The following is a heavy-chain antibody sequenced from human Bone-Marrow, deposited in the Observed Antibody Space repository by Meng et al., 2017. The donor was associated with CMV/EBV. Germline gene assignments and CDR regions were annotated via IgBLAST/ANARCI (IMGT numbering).Heavy chain of an antibody. Sequence: ASVKVSCKASGYTFTSYGISWVRQAPGQGLEWMGWISAYNGNTNYAQKLQGRVTMTTDTSTSTAYTELRRLRSDDTAVYYCARGRLGYYDFWSGYYPYYYGMDVWGRGTTVTVSS. CDR1: GYTFTSYG. J-gene: IGHJ6*02. CDR2: ISAYNGNT. CDR3: ARGRLGYYDFWSGYYPYYYGMDV. V-gene: IGHV1-18*01. D-gene: IGHD3-3*01.